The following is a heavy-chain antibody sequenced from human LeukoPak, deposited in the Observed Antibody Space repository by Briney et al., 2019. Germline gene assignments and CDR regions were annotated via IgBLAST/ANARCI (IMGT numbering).Heavy chain of an antibody. Sequence: SETLSLTCTVSGGSISSYYWSWIRQPAGKGLEWIGRIYTSGSTNYNPSLKSRVTISVDKSKNQFSLKLSSVTAADTAVYYCARYGARYYYDSSGYYYSGYFDYWGQGTLVTVSS. J-gene: IGHJ4*02. CDR3: ARYGARYYYDSSGYYYSGYFDY. V-gene: IGHV4-4*07. CDR2: IYTSGST. CDR1: GGSISSYY. D-gene: IGHD3-22*01.